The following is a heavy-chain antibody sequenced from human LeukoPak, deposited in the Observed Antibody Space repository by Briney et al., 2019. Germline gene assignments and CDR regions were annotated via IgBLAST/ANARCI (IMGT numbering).Heavy chain of an antibody. V-gene: IGHV4-39*01. Sequence: PSETLSLTCTVSGGSISSSSYYWGWLRPPPGRGLEWIGSIYYSGSTYYNPSLKSRVTISVDTSKNQFSLKLSSVTAADTAVYYCARKYRGYSRINWFDPWGQGTLVTVSS. CDR2: IYYSGST. CDR1: GGSISSSSYY. J-gene: IGHJ5*02. D-gene: IGHD6-13*01. CDR3: ARKYRGYSRINWFDP.